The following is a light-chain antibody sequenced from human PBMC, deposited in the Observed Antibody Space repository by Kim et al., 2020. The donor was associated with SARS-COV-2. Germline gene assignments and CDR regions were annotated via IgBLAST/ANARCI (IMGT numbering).Light chain of an antibody. CDR3: QQYGSSPPYT. J-gene: IGKJ2*01. CDR2: GES. Sequence: PGEGATLSCRASQFFSRTYLAWYQQKPGQAPRLLIYGESIRATGVPDRFSGGGSGTDFTLTITRLEPEDFAVYYCQQYGSSPPYTFGQGTKLEI. CDR1: QFFSRTY. V-gene: IGKV3-20*01.